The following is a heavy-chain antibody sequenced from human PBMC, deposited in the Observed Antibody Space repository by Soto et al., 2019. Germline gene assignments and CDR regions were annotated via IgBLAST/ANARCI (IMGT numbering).Heavy chain of an antibody. J-gene: IGHJ4*02. CDR3: AKGSGSYVDLFDY. Sequence: GGSLRLSCAASGFTFSSYGMHWVRQAPGKGLEWVAVISYDGSNKYYADSVKGRFTISRDNSKNTLYLQMNSLRAEDTAVYYCAKGSGSYVDLFDYWGQGTLVTVSS. V-gene: IGHV3-30*18. D-gene: IGHD1-26*01. CDR2: ISYDGSNK. CDR1: GFTFSSYG.